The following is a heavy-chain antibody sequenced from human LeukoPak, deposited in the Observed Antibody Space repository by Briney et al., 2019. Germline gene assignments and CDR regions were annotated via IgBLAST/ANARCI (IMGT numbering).Heavy chain of an antibody. J-gene: IGHJ4*01. Sequence: GTSVKVSCKASGYTFTSYGISWVRQAPGQGLEWMGSISAYNGNTNYAQKLQGRVTMTTDTSTSTAYMELRSLRSDDTAVYYCARDDYADSVPDYFDYGAHGTLVTVSS. CDR3: ARDDYADSVPDYFDY. CDR1: GYTFTSYG. V-gene: IGHV1-18*01. D-gene: IGHD4-17*01. CDR2: ISAYNGNT.